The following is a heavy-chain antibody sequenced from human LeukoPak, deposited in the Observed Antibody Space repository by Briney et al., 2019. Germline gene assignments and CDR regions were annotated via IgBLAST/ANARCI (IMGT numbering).Heavy chain of an antibody. J-gene: IGHJ5*02. CDR1: GFTFSGYA. Sequence: GGSLRLACVASGFTFSGYAMHWVRQAPGKGLEWVAVISFDGSNKYYADSVKGRFTISRDNSKNTLYLQVSAEDTAIYYCASGYASTSQLDPWGQGTLVTVSS. V-gene: IGHV3-30*03. CDR2: ISFDGSNK. CDR3: ASGYASTSQLDP. D-gene: IGHD6-13*01.